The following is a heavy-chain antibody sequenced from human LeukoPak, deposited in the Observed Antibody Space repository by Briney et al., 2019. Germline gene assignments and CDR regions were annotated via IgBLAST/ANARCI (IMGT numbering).Heavy chain of an antibody. CDR3: ARHGERMATIRQYYFDY. CDR2: IYYSGST. Sequence: PSETLSLTCTVSGGSISSYYWGWIRQPPGKGLEWIGSIYYSGSTYYNPSLKSRVTISVDTSKNQFSLKLSSVTAADTAVYYCARHGERMATIRQYYFDYWGQGTLVTVSS. D-gene: IGHD5-24*01. V-gene: IGHV4-39*01. CDR1: GGSISSYY. J-gene: IGHJ4*02.